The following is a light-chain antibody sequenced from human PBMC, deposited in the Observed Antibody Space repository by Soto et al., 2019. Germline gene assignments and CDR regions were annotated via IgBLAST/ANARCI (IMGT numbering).Light chain of an antibody. Sequence: QAVVTQEPSFSVSPGRTVTLTCGLSSGSVSTSYYRSWYQLTPGQAPRTLIYSTNTRSSGVPNRFSGSILENKAALTITGPQADDESDYYCELYMGTGISVFGGGTKLTVL. CDR3: ELYMGTGISV. V-gene: IGLV8-61*01. CDR2: STN. CDR1: SGSVSTSYY. J-gene: IGLJ3*02.